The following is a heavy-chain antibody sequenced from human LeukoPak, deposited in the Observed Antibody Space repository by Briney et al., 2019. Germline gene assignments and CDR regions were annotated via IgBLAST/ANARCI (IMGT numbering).Heavy chain of an antibody. CDR2: IYYSGST. D-gene: IGHD3-10*01. V-gene: IGHV4-39*07. J-gene: IGHJ5*02. CDR3: ARAGGFTILRGVVNNWFDP. Sequence: SETLSLTCTVSGGSISSSSYYWGWIRQPPGKGLEWIGSIYYSGSTYYNPSLKSRVTISVDTSKNQFSLKLSSVTAADTAVYYCARAGGFTILRGVVNNWFDPWGQGTLVTVSS. CDR1: GGSISSSSYY.